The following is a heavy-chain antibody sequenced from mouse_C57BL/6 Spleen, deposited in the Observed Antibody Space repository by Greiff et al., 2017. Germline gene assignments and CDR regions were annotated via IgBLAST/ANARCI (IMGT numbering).Heavy chain of an antibody. CDR1: GFTFSDYY. D-gene: IGHD3-2*02. Sequence: EVKLMESGGGLVQPGGSLKLSCAASGFTFSDYYMYWVRQTPEKRLAWVAYISNGGGSTYYPDTVKGRFTISRDNAKNTLYLQMSRLKSEDTAMYYCARLDSSGYWFAYWGQGTLVTVSA. CDR3: ARLDSSGYWFAY. CDR2: ISNGGGST. J-gene: IGHJ3*01. V-gene: IGHV5-12*01.